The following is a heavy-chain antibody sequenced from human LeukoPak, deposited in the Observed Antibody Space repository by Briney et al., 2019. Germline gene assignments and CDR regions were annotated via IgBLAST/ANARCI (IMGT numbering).Heavy chain of an antibody. CDR3: AKDGSAEYSYAYFDY. D-gene: IGHD5-18*01. CDR1: GYTFTGYY. CDR2: INPNSGGT. J-gene: IGHJ4*02. V-gene: IGHV1-2*02. Sequence: ASVKVSCKASGYTFTGYYMHWVRQAPGQGLEWMGWINPNSGGTNYAQKFQGRVTMTRDTSISTAYMELSRLRSDDTAVYYCAKDGSAEYSYAYFDYWGQGTLVTVSS.